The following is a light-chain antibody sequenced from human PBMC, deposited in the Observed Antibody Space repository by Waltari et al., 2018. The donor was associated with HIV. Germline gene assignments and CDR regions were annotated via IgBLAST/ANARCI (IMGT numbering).Light chain of an antibody. CDR3: SSYTGSNNLV. V-gene: IGLV2-8*01. CDR1: SSDVGGYNY. CDR2: EVS. Sequence: QSALTQPPSASGSPGQSVTISCTGTSSDVGGYNYVSWYHQHPGKAPKLMIYEVSKRPAGVPERFAGSGSSNTASLTVSGLQAEDEADYYCSSYTGSNNLVFGGGTKLAVL. J-gene: IGLJ2*01.